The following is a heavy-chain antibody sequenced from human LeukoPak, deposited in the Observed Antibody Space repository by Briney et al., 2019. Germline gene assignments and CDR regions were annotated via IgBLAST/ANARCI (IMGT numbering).Heavy chain of an antibody. Sequence: KPSETLSLTCAVYGGSFSGYYWSWIRQPPGKGLEWIGEINHSGSTNYNPSLKSRVTISVDTSKNQFSLKLSSVTAADTAVYYCARTQPNIVVVPAYGMDVWGQGTTVTVSS. CDR2: INHSGST. D-gene: IGHD2-2*01. CDR3: ARTQPNIVVVPAYGMDV. J-gene: IGHJ6*02. CDR1: GGSFSGYY. V-gene: IGHV4-34*01.